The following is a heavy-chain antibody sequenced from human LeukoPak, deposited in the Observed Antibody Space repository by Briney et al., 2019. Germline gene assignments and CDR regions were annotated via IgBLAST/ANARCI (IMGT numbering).Heavy chain of an antibody. V-gene: IGHV4-30-2*01. CDR1: GGSISSGGHY. J-gene: IGHJ4*02. D-gene: IGHD6-13*01. Sequence: KASQTLSLTCTVSGGSISSGGHYWGWVRQPPGKGLEWIGYIYQTGSTYYNPSLKSRVTISLDTSKNQLSLKLRSVTAADTAVYFCARDRYLAAAGHFDSWGQGTLVTVSS. CDR2: IYQTGST. CDR3: ARDRYLAAAGHFDS.